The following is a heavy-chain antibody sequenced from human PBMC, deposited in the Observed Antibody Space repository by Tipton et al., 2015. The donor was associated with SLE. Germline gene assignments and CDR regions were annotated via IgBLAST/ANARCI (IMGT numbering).Heavy chain of an antibody. J-gene: IGHJ4*02. Sequence: QSGAEVKKPGASVKVSCKASGYTFSGDYMHWVRQAPGQGLEWMGWINPNSGVTNYAQRFQGRVTMTRDTSTSTVYMALNSLRSDDTAVYYCVRSGWGTPIDYWGQGTLVTVSS. V-gene: IGHV1-2*02. D-gene: IGHD2-8*02. CDR1: GYTFSGDY. CDR2: INPNSGVT. CDR3: VRSGWGTPIDY.